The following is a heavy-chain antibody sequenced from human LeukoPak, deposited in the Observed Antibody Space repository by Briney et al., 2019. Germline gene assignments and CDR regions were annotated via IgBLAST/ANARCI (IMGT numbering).Heavy chain of an antibody. CDR3: ARDGVGTAFDL. V-gene: IGHV3-30*01. Sequence: PGRSLRLSCAASGFIFRSYPMHWVRQAPGKGLEWVAVVSYDGSSENYADSVNGRFTISRDNSKNTLYLQMNSLRAEDTAVFYCARDGVGTAFDLRGQGTMVTVSS. D-gene: IGHD1-26*01. CDR1: GFIFRSYP. J-gene: IGHJ3*01. CDR2: VSYDGSSE.